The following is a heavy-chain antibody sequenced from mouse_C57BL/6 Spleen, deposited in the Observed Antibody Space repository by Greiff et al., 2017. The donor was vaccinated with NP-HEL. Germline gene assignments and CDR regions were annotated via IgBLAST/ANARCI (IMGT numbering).Heavy chain of an antibody. CDR2: IRSKSNNYAT. D-gene: IGHD3-3*01. Sequence: EVQVVESGGGLVQPKGSLKLSCAASGFSFNTYAMNWVRQAPGKGLEWVARIRSKSNNYATYYADSVKDRFTISRDDSESMLYLQMNNLKTEDTAMYYCVRRGPHAMDYWGQGTSVTVSS. V-gene: IGHV10-1*01. J-gene: IGHJ4*01. CDR3: VRRGPHAMDY. CDR1: GFSFNTYA.